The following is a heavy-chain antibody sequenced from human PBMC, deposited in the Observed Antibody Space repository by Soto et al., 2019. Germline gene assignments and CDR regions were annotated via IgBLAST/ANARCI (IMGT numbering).Heavy chain of an antibody. J-gene: IGHJ4*02. V-gene: IGHV3-7*04. Sequence: EVQLVESGGGLVQPGGSLRLSCAASAFNFRDYWMSWVRQAPGKGLEWVAKINEDGSEKYYVDSVKGRFTISRDNAKNTLYLQMNSLTVEDTAMYYWARASSSTSGAIDYWGQGTLVTVSS. CDR3: ARASSSTSGAIDY. CDR1: AFNFRDYW. CDR2: INEDGSEK. D-gene: IGHD2-2*01.